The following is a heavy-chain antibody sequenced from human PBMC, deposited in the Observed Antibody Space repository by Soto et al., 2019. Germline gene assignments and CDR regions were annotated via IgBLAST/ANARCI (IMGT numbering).Heavy chain of an antibody. Sequence: QVQLVRSGAEVKKPGASVKVSCKASGYTFTSYDINWVRQATGQGLEWMGWMNPNSGNTGYAQKFQGRVTMTRNTSISTAYMELSSLRSEDTAVYYCARGIVVVIPSDYYYYGMDVWGQGTTFTVSS. CDR2: MNPNSGNT. CDR3: ARGIVVVIPSDYYYYGMDV. D-gene: IGHD3-22*01. V-gene: IGHV1-8*01. CDR1: GYTFTSYD. J-gene: IGHJ6*02.